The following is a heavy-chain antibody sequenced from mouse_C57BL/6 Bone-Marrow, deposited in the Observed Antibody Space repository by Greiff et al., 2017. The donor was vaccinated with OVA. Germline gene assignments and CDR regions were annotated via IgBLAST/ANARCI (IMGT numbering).Heavy chain of an antibody. V-gene: IGHV1-74*01. CDR1: GYTFTSYW. D-gene: IGHD2-5*01. Sequence: QVQLKQPGAELVKPGASVKVSCKASGYTFTSYWMHWVKQRPGQGLEWIGRIHPSDSDTNYNQKFKGKATLTVDKSSSTAYMQLSSLTSEDSAVYYCAIYSNPYAMDYWGQGTSVTVSS. J-gene: IGHJ4*01. CDR2: IHPSDSDT. CDR3: AIYSNPYAMDY.